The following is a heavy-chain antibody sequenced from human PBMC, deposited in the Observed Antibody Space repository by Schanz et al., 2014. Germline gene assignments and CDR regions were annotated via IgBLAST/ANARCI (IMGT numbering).Heavy chain of an antibody. CDR1: GYTFAGHA. CDR3: ASGEASVTSSGVVIVPMNV. J-gene: IGHJ6*03. V-gene: IGHV1-3*04. CDR2: IHTGSGNT. Sequence: QVQLVQSGAEVKKPGASVKVSCQASGYTFAGHAVHWVRQAPGQGPEWVGWIHTGSGNTKYSQKFEGRVTITRDTSASIVYMELSSLRSEDTAVFFCASGEASVTSSGVVIVPMNVWGKGTTVIVSS. D-gene: IGHD3-3*01.